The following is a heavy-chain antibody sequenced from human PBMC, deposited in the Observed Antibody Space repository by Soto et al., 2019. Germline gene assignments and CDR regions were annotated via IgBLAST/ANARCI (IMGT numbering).Heavy chain of an antibody. J-gene: IGHJ6*02. CDR1: GYTFTTYD. Sequence: ASVKVSCKSSGYTFTTYDINWVRQAPGQGLEWLGWMDPNSGSTGYAQNFQGRITMTRNISRNTEHMELSRLQSEDTAVYYCARARKFDFWRKGLDVWRQGTTVTV. D-gene: IGHD3-3*01. CDR3: ARARKFDFWRKGLDV. V-gene: IGHV1-8*01. CDR2: MDPNSGST.